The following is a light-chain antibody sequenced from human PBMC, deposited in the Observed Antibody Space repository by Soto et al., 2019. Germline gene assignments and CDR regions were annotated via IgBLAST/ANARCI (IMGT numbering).Light chain of an antibody. J-gene: IGLJ3*02. CDR2: DVA. CDR3: SSYTTSSTLV. V-gene: IGLV2-14*03. Sequence: QSALTQPASVSDSPGQSITISCTGTSSDVGGSNFVSWYQQHPGKPPKLIIYDVANRPSGVSNRFSGSKSGSTASLIISRLQTEDEADYYCSSYTTSSTLVFGGGTKLTVL. CDR1: SSDVGGSNF.